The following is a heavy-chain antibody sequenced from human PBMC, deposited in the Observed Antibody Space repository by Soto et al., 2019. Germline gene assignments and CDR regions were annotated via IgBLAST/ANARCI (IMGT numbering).Heavy chain of an antibody. CDR1: GDSITSHY. J-gene: IGHJ4*02. Sequence: SETLSLTCNVSGDSITSHYWSWIRQSPGKGLEWVGYVYASGSTNYNPSLKSRVTMSMDTSKNQFSLRLSSVTAADTATYYCARLFGNYSPMYYFDYWGQGTLVTVSS. CDR2: VYASGST. V-gene: IGHV4-59*08. CDR3: ARLFGNYSPMYYFDY. D-gene: IGHD3-3*01.